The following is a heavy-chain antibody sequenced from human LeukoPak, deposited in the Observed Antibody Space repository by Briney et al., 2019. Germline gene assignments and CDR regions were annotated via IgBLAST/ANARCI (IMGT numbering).Heavy chain of an antibody. D-gene: IGHD4-17*01. Sequence: SETLSLTCTVSGYSISSGYYWGWIRQPPGKGLEWIGSIYHSGSTYYNPSLKSRVTISVDTSKNQFSLKLNSVTAADTAVYYCARLGGDYYYWGQGTLVTVSS. CDR2: IYHSGST. J-gene: IGHJ4*02. CDR1: GYSISSGYY. CDR3: ARLGGDYYY. V-gene: IGHV4-38-2*02.